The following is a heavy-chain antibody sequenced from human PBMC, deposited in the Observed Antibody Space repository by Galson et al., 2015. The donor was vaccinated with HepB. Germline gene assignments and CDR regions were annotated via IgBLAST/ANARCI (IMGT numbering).Heavy chain of an antibody. CDR3: ARGGPLLWFGELLHRIYYYYYGMDV. D-gene: IGHD3-10*01. CDR2: INPSGGST. Sequence: SVKVSCKASGYTFTSYYMHWVRQAPGQGLEWMGIINPSGGSTSYAQKFQGRVTMTRDTSTSTVYMELSSLRYEDTAVYYCARGGPLLWFGELLHRIYYYYYGMDVWGQGTTVTVSS. J-gene: IGHJ6*02. V-gene: IGHV1-46*01. CDR1: GYTFTSYY.